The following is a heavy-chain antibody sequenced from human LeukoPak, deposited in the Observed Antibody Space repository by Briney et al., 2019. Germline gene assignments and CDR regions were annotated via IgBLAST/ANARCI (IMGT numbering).Heavy chain of an antibody. CDR2: IYYSGST. V-gene: IGHV4-39*01. CDR3: ARRTLKAAPYYYYGMDV. CDR1: GGAIRSSRYY. J-gene: IGHJ6*02. Sequence: SETLSLSGTVSGGAIRSSRYYWGWIRQPPGKGLEWIGSIYYSGSTYYNPSLKSRVTISVDTSKNQFSLKLSSVTAADTAVYYCARRTLKAAPYYYYGMDVWGQGTTVTVSS. D-gene: IGHD6-6*01.